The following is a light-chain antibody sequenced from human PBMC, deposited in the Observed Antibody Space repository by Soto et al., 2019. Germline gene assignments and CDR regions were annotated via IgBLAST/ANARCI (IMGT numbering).Light chain of an antibody. J-gene: IGKJ5*01. CDR1: QSISSY. V-gene: IGKV1-39*01. CDR2: AAS. CDR3: QQSYSTSIT. Sequence: KMTQSPSSLFASVGDRVTFTCRESQSISSYLNWYQQKPGKAPKLLIYAASSLQSGVPSRFSGSGSGTDFTLTISSLQPEDFATYYCQQSYSTSITFGQGTRLEIK.